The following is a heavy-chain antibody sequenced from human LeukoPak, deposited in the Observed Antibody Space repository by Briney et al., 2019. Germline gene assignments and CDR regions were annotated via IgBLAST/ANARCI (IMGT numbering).Heavy chain of an antibody. CDR2: IYYSGST. CDR3: ARNVYGSGSYYIGGSSHYHWFDP. CDR1: GGSISSYY. Sequence: SETLSLTCTVSGGSISSYYWSWIRQPPGKGLEWIGYIYYSGSTNYNPSLKSRVTISVDTSKNQFSLKLSSVTAADTAVYYCARNVYGSGSYYIGGSSHYHWFDPWGQGTLVTVSS. V-gene: IGHV4-59*01. J-gene: IGHJ5*02. D-gene: IGHD3-10*01.